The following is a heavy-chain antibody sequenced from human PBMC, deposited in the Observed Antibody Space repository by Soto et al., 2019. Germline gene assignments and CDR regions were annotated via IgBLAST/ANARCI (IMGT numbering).Heavy chain of an antibody. D-gene: IGHD1-1*01. CDR1: GYGFTTYG. J-gene: IGHJ4*02. CDR2: ISAHNGNT. CDR3: ARGRYGDY. V-gene: IGHV1-18*01. Sequence: QVHLVQSGAEVKKPGASVKVSCKGSGYGFTTYGITWVRQAPGQGLEWMAWISAHNGNTNYAQKLQGRVTVTRDTSTSTAYMELRSLRSDDTAVYYSARGRYGDYWGQGALVTASS.